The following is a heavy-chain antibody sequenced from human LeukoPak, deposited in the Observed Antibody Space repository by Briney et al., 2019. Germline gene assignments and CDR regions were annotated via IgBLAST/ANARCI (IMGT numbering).Heavy chain of an antibody. CDR3: AAQKRGTSRPYYFDY. D-gene: IGHD3-16*02. V-gene: IGHV3-30-3*01. J-gene: IGHJ4*02. CDR1: GFTFSSDA. CDR2: ISYDGNEK. Sequence: GGSLRLSCVASGFTFSSDAMHWVRQTPGKGLEWVAVISYDGNEKYQVDSVKGRFTISRDNSKNTLYLHMNSLRAEDTAVYYCAAQKRGTSRPYYFDYWGQGTLLTVSS.